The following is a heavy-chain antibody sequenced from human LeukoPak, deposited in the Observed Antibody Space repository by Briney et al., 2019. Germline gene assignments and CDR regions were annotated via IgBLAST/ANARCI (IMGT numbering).Heavy chain of an antibody. V-gene: IGHV4-59*01. Sequence: SETLSLTCTVSGGSISSYYWSWIRQPPGKGLEWIGYIYYSGSTNYNPSLKSRVTISVDTSKNQFSLKLSSVTAADTAVYYCAKSIAAASSPFDYWGQGTLVTVSS. D-gene: IGHD6-13*01. CDR2: IYYSGST. CDR3: AKSIAAASSPFDY. J-gene: IGHJ4*02. CDR1: GGSISSYY.